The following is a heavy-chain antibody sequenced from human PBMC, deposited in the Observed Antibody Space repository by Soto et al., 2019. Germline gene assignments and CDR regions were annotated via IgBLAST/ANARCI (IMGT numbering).Heavy chain of an antibody. CDR3: ATDNGGFPAPAGDWFVP. CDR1: GYIFSNYA. CDR2: ISAYNGHT. Sequence: QVQLVQSGAEVKQPGASVTVSCQASGYIFSNYAITWVRQAPGLGLEWVGWISAYNGHTNYAQRLKDGLTMTTDAATSTAYMELRSLTYADTAIYYCATDNGGFPAPAGDWFVPWGQGTLITVSS. J-gene: IGHJ5*02. V-gene: IGHV1-18*01. D-gene: IGHD6-13*01.